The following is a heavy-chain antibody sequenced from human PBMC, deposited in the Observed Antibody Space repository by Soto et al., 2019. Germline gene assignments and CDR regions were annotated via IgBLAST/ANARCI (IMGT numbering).Heavy chain of an antibody. CDR3: AKDTRYGGNPGRVDY. CDR1: VFTFRRYA. D-gene: IGHD4-17*01. CDR2: ISSSGGST. J-gene: IGHJ4*02. V-gene: IGHV3-23*01. Sequence: GGSLRFSCAAAVFTFRRYAMVWVRPSPGKGLELVSAISSSGGSTYYADSVKGRFTISRDNSKNTLYLQMNSLRDEDKAVYYCAKDTRYGGNPGRVDYWGQGTMVTVSS.